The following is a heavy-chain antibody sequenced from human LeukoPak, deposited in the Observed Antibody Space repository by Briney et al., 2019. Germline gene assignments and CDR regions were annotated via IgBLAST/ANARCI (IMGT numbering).Heavy chain of an antibody. V-gene: IGHV4-59*08. CDR2: IYYSGST. J-gene: IGHJ3*02. CDR3: ARPQGDDAFDI. Sequence: SETLSLTCTVSGGSISSYYWSWIRQPPGKGLEWIGYIYYSGSTNYNPSLKSRVTISVDTSKNQFSLKLSSVTAADTAVYYCARPQGDDAFDIWGQETMVTVSS. D-gene: IGHD2-21*01. CDR1: GGSISSYY.